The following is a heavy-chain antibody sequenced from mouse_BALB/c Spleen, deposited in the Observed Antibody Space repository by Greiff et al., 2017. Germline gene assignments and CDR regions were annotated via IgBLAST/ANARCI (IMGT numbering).Heavy chain of an antibody. CDR2: INPSNGGT. CDR1: GYTFTSYY. CDR3: TRSGSIYYGYDGAYWYFDV. V-gene: IGHV1S81*02. J-gene: IGHJ1*01. Sequence: QVQLQQPGAELVKPGASVKLSCKASGYTFTSYYMYWVKQRPGQGLEWIGGINPSNGGTNFNEKFKSKATLTVDKSSSTAYMQLSSLTSEDSAVYYCTRSGSIYYGYDGAYWYFDVWGAGTTVTVSS. D-gene: IGHD2-2*01.